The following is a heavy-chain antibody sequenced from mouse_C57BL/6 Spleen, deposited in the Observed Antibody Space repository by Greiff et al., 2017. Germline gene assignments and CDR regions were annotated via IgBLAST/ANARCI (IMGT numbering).Heavy chain of an antibody. J-gene: IGHJ2*01. D-gene: IGHD1-1*01. V-gene: IGHV1-7*01. Sequence: VKLQQSGAELAKPGASVKLSCTASGYTFTNYWMHWVKQRPGQGLEWIGYINPNGGETKYNPKFKGKATLTADKSSSTAYMQLSSLTYEDSAVYDCARCADSNVCSCDYWGQGTTLTVSS. CDR1: GYTFTNYW. CDR3: ARCADSNVCSCDY. CDR2: INPNGGET.